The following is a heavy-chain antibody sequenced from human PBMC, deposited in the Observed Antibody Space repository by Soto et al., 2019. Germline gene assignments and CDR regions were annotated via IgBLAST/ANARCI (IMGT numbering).Heavy chain of an antibody. CDR2: INVDGSST. J-gene: IGHJ4*01. CDR1: GFTFSSYW. D-gene: IGHD3-3*01. Sequence: GGSLRLSCAASGFTFSSYWMHWVRQAPGKGLVWVSRINVDGSSTSYADSVKGRFTSSRDNAKNTLYLQMNSLRANDTAVDYCAIDLPYYDFWSGYLPDYWGQGTLVTVSS. CDR3: AIDLPYYDFWSGYLPDY. V-gene: IGHV3-74*01.